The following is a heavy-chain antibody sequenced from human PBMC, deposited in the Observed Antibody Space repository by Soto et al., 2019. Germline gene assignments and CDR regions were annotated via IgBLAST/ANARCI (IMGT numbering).Heavy chain of an antibody. J-gene: IGHJ6*02. V-gene: IGHV4-34*01. CDR3: ARDRYDSYHGYVMDV. D-gene: IGHD3-22*01. CDR1: GGSFRGYY. Sequence: PSETMSLTCAVYGGSFRGYYWSWIRQTPGKGLEWIGEINHSGSTNYNPSLKSRVTISVDPSKNQFSLKLSSVTAADTAVYYCARDRYDSYHGYVMDVWAQGTTVTVSS. CDR2: INHSGST.